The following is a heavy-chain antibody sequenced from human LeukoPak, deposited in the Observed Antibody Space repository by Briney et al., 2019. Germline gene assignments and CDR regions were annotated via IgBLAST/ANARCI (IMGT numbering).Heavy chain of an antibody. CDR1: GGSISSYY. J-gene: IGHJ6*03. CDR2: IYTSGST. CDR3: AREEQLVRGSYHYYYYMDV. D-gene: IGHD6-13*01. V-gene: IGHV4-4*07. Sequence: MPSETLSLTCTVSGGSISSYYWSWIRQPAGKGLEWIGRIYTSGSTNYNPSLKSRVTMSVDTSKNQFSLKLSSVTAAGTAVYYCAREEQLVRGSYHYYYYMDVWGKGTTVTVSS.